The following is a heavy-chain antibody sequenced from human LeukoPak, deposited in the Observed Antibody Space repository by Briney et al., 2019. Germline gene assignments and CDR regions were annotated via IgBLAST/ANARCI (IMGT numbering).Heavy chain of an antibody. CDR2: VRHDGNEE. V-gene: IGHV3-7*01. J-gene: IGHJ4*02. Sequence: PGGSLRLSCGASGFTFSSYWMSWVRQAPGKGLEWVANVRHDGNEEYYVDSVEGRFTISRDNAKKSLYLQMNSLRGEDTAVYYCTRDAWEWAARGAIFDYWGQGTLVTVSS. CDR1: GFTFSSYW. CDR3: TRDAWEWAARGAIFDY. D-gene: IGHD3-10*01.